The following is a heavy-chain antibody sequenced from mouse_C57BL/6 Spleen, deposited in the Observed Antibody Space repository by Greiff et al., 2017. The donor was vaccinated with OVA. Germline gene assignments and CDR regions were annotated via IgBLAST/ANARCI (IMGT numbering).Heavy chain of an antibody. J-gene: IGHJ1*03. CDR3: APLGSYWYFDV. CDR2: INPNNGGT. Sequence: SGPELVKPGASVKMSCKASGYTFTDYNMHWVKQSHGKSLEWIGYINPNNGGTSYNQKFKGKATLTVNKSSSTAYMELRSLTSEDSAVYYCAPLGSYWYFDVWGTGTTVTVSS. D-gene: IGHD1-1*01. CDR1: GYTFTDYN. V-gene: IGHV1-22*01.